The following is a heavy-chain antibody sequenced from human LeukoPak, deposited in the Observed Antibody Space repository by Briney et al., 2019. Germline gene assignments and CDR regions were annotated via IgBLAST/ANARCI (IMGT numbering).Heavy chain of an antibody. J-gene: IGHJ4*02. CDR1: GFTFRGYR. CDR3: ARDRGNSGSDY. Sequence: GGSLRLSCAASGFTFRGYRMHWVRQGPGKGLVWVSRINSDGNSINYADSVKGRFTISRDNAKNTLYLQMNSLRAEDTAVYYCARDRGNSGSDYWGQGTLVTVSP. D-gene: IGHD4-23*01. CDR2: INSDGNSI. V-gene: IGHV3-74*01.